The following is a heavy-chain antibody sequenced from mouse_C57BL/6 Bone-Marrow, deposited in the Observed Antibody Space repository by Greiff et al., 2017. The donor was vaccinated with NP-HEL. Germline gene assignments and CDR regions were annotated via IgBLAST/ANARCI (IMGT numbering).Heavy chain of an antibody. CDR2: IDPEDGAT. J-gene: IGHJ1*03. Sequence: VQLQQSGAELVKPGASVKLSCTASGFNITDYYMHWVKQRTEQGLEWIGRIDPEDGATNYAPKFKGKATITVDTSSNTAYLQLSSLTSEDNAVYYCGMGYFDVWGTGTAVTVTS. CDR1: GFNITDYY. V-gene: IGHV14-2*01. CDR3: GMGYFDV.